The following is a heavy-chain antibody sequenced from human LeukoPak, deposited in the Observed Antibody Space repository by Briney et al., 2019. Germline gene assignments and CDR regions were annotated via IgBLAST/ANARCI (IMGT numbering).Heavy chain of an antibody. Sequence: GGSLRLSCAASGFTFSNAWMNWVRQAPGKGLEWVGRIKSKTDGGTTDYAAPVKGRFTISRDDSKNTLYSQMNSLTTEDTGVYYCTARGVIAAAGSTAYWGQGTLVTVSS. CDR3: TARGVIAAAGSTAY. J-gene: IGHJ4*02. CDR2: IKSKTDGGTT. V-gene: IGHV3-15*07. CDR1: GFTFSNAW. D-gene: IGHD6-13*01.